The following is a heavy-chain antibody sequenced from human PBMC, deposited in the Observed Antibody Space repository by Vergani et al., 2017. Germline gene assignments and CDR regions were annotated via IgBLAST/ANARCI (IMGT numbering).Heavy chain of an antibody. D-gene: IGHD6-6*01. CDR2: ISGSGGST. V-gene: IGHV3-23*01. J-gene: IGHJ3*02. CDR3: AKASEEYSSSTDAFDI. CDR1: GFPFSSYA. Sequence: EVQLLESGGGLVQPGGSLRLSCAASGFPFSSYAMSWVRQAPGKGLEWVSAISGSGGSTYYADSVKGRFTISRDNSKNTLYLQMNSLRAEATSVYYCAKASEEYSSSTDAFDIWGQGTMVTVSS.